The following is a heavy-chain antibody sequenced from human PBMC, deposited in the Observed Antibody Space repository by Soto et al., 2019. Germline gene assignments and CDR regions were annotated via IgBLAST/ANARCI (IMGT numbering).Heavy chain of an antibody. V-gene: IGHV4-39*01. J-gene: IGHJ6*02. D-gene: IGHD2-21*02. CDR2: IYYSGST. Sequence: PSETLSLTCTVSGGSISSSSYYWGWIRQPPGKGLEWIGSIYYSGSTYYNPSLKSRVTISVDTSKNQFSLKLSSVTAADTAVYYFARLFGGDVLRDRYYGMDVWGQGTTVTVSS. CDR1: GGSISSSSYY. CDR3: ARLFGGDVLRDRYYGMDV.